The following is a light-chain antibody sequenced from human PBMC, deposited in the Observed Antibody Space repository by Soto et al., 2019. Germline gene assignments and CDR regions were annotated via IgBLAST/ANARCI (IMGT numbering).Light chain of an antibody. V-gene: IGLV2-14*01. CDR3: SSSTSSNTFYV. J-gene: IGLJ1*01. CDR1: SNDVVGYYY. CDR2: QVS. Sequence: SVLTQPATVSGSLGQSITISCTGTSNDVVGYYYVSSSRHHPAKAPKLMIYQVSNRPSVVSNRFSGSKSGNTASLTISGLQAVDEADYYCSSSTSSNTFYVFGTGTKVTVL.